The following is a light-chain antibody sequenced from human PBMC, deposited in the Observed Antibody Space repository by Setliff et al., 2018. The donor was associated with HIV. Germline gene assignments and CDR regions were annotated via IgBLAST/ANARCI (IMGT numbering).Light chain of an antibody. J-gene: IGLJ1*01. CDR2: EVS. CDR1: SSDLGSYNL. Sequence: SVLTQPASVSGSPGQSITISCNGTSSDLGSYNLVSWYQEPPGKVPKLIIYEVSKRSSGLSYRFSGSKSGNTASLTIVGLQPEDEADYYCCSYRSRSFYVSGNGTKVTVL. CDR3: CSYRSRSFYV. V-gene: IGLV2-23*02.